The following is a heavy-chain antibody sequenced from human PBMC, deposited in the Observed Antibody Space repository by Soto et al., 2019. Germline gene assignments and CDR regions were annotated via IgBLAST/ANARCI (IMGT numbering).Heavy chain of an antibody. CDR2: ISSSSSTI. CDR1: GFTFSSYS. V-gene: IGHV3-48*01. Sequence: GGSLRLSCAASGFTFSSYSMNWVRQAPGKGLEWVSYISSSSSTIYYADSVKGRFTISRDNAKNSLYLQMNSRRAEDTAVYYCARTRYSGYAQDAFDIWGQGTMVTVSS. J-gene: IGHJ3*02. CDR3: ARTRYSGYAQDAFDI. D-gene: IGHD5-12*01.